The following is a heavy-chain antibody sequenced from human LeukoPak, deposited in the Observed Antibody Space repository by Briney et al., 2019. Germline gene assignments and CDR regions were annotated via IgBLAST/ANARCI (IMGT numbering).Heavy chain of an antibody. J-gene: IGHJ5*02. V-gene: IGHV3-23*01. CDR2: ISTSGGNT. CDR1: GFTFSSYA. CDR3: AKDSQDIVVVVAATEGGWFDP. Sequence: SGGSLRLSCAASGFTFSSYAMSWVRQAPGKGLEWVSGISTSGGNTDYADSVKGRFTISRDNSKNTLYLQMNSLRAEDTAVYYCAKDSQDIVVVVAATEGGWFDPWGQGTLVTVSS. D-gene: IGHD2-15*01.